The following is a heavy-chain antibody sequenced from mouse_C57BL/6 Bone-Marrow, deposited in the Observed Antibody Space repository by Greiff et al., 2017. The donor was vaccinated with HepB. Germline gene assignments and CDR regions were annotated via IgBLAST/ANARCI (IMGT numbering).Heavy chain of an antibody. CDR3: ARELAWFAY. V-gene: IGHV1-19*01. CDR1: GYTFTDYY. J-gene: IGHJ3*01. CDR2: INPYNGGT. Sequence: EVKLMESGPVLVKPGASVKMSCKASGYTFTDYYMNWVKQSHGKSLEWIGVINPYNGGTSYNQKFKGKATLTVDKSSSTAYMELNSLTSEDSAVYYCARELAWFAYWGQGTLVTVSA.